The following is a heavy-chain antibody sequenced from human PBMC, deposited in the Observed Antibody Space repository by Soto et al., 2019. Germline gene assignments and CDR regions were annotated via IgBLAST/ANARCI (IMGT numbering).Heavy chain of an antibody. CDR2: IVPMSGTA. CDR1: GGTFSSYA. D-gene: IGHD3-10*01. Sequence: QMQLVQSGAEVKKPGSSVRVSCKASGGTFSSYAITWVRQAPGQVLAWMGGIVPMSGTAYFAQEFQDRVTITADESTSTAYMELTRLRSEDTGIYYCAKTAVTGLNYYYYGLDVWGQGTTVTVSS. V-gene: IGHV1-69*01. J-gene: IGHJ6*02. CDR3: AKTAVTGLNYYYYGLDV.